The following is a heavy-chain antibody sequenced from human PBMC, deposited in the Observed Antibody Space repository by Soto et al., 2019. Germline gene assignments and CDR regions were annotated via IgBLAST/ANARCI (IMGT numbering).Heavy chain of an antibody. D-gene: IGHD3-3*01. V-gene: IGHV3-23*01. CDR2: ISGSGGST. Sequence: GGSLRLSCAASGFTFSSYAMSWVRQAPGKGLEWVSAISGSGGSTYYADSVKGRFTISRDNSKNTLYLQMNSLRAEDTAVYYCAKATDFWSGYLPNNYYGMDVWGQGTTVTVSS. CDR1: GFTFSSYA. J-gene: IGHJ6*02. CDR3: AKATDFWSGYLPNNYYGMDV.